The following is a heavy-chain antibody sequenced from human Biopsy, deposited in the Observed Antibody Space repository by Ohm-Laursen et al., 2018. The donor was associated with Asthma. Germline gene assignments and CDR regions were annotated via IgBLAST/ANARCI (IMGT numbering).Heavy chain of an antibody. CDR3: VRHQYSSSWSTFDY. D-gene: IGHD3-22*01. CDR2: MYHSGSP. Sequence: TLSLTWTVSGGSITSSSYYWGWIRQPPGKGMEWIGSMYHSGSPYYHPSLKSRATISGDTSKNQLSLKMSSVTAADTAVYFCVRHQYSSSWSTFDYWGQGALVTVSS. CDR1: GGSITSSSYY. J-gene: IGHJ4*02. V-gene: IGHV4-39*01.